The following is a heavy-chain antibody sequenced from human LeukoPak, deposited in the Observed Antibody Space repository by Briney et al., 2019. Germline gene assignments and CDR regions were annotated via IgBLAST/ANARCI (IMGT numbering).Heavy chain of an antibody. V-gene: IGHV3-23*01. J-gene: IGHJ4*02. Sequence: QPGGSLRLSCAASGFPFSSHAMRWVRQAPGRGLECVSAISGSGSTSYYADSVKGRFTISRDNSKNTLYLQMTSLRAEDTAVYYCAKDQRGYYQPIDYWGQGILDTVSS. CDR1: GFPFSSHA. CDR3: AKDQRGYYQPIDY. D-gene: IGHD3-10*01. CDR2: ISGSGSTS.